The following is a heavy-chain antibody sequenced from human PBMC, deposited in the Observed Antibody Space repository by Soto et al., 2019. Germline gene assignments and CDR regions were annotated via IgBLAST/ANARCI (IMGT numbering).Heavy chain of an antibody. CDR3: AKDRYGDYGGIDY. CDR1: GFTFSTYA. V-gene: IGHV3-23*01. D-gene: IGHD4-17*01. Sequence: GGSLRLSCAASGFTFSTYAMIWVRQAPGKGLEWVSVITGSGGSTYYADSVKGRFTISRDTSKNTLFLQMNSLRAEDTAVYYCAKDRYGDYGGIDYGGQGTMVTVSS. CDR2: ITGSGGST. J-gene: IGHJ4*02.